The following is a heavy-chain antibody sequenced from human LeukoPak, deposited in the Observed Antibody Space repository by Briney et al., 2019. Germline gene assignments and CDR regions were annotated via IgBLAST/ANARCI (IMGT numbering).Heavy chain of an antibody. CDR2: IYYSGST. J-gene: IGHJ4*02. CDR3: ARDAEIWGSYRLPL. CDR1: GGSISSGDYY. V-gene: IGHV4-30-4*01. D-gene: IGHD3-16*02. Sequence: SETLSLTCTVSGGSISSGDYYWSWIRQPPGKGLEWIGYIYYSGSTYHNPSLKSRVTISVDTSKNQFSLKLSSVTAADTAVYYCARDAEIWGSYRLPLWGQGTLVTVSS.